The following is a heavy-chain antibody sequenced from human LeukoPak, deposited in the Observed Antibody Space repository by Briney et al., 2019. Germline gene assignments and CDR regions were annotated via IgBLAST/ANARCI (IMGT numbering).Heavy chain of an antibody. J-gene: IGHJ4*02. CDR2: ISYDGSNK. Sequence: GRSLRLSCAASGFTFSSYGMHWVRQAPGKGLEWVAVISYDGSNKYYADSVKGRFTISRDNCKNPLYMQMNSLRAEDTAVYYCAKDDDGSGSYYVDYWGQGTLVTVSS. CDR3: AKDDDGSGSYYVDY. CDR1: GFTFSSYG. D-gene: IGHD3-10*01. V-gene: IGHV3-30*18.